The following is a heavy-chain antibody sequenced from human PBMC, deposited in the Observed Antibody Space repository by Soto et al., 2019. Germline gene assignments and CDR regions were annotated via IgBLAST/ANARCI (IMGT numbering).Heavy chain of an antibody. Sequence: QVQLVQSGAEVKKPGSSVKVSCKASGGTFSSYAISWVRQAPGQGLEWMGGIIPIFGTANYAQKFQGRVTSTADESTSTAYMELSSLRSEDTAVYYCARKWESSGYFPSAFDIWGQGTMVTVSS. V-gene: IGHV1-69*01. CDR1: GGTFSSYA. CDR2: IIPIFGTA. J-gene: IGHJ3*02. D-gene: IGHD3-22*01. CDR3: ARKWESSGYFPSAFDI.